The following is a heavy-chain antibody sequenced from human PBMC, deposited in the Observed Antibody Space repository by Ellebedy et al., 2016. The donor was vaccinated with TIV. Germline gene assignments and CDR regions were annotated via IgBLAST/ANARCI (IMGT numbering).Heavy chain of an antibody. CDR1: GFTFSSHA. Sequence: GESLKISCEASGFTFSSHAMSWVRQAPGKGLEWVANIKQDGSEKYYVDSVKGRFTISRDNAKNSLYLQMNSLRAEDTAVYYCARDWGEDYWGQGTLVTVSS. V-gene: IGHV3-7*01. CDR3: ARDWGEDY. D-gene: IGHD3-10*01. J-gene: IGHJ4*02. CDR2: IKQDGSEK.